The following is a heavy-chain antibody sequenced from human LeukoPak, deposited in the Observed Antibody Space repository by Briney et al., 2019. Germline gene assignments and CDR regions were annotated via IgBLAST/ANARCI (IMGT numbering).Heavy chain of an antibody. CDR2: ISYDGSKK. D-gene: IGHD3-16*02. CDR1: GFIFRSYG. J-gene: IGHJ4*02. Sequence: GGSLRLSCTASGFIFRSYGMHWVRQAPGKGLEWVAVISYDGSKKYYADSVKGRFTISRDNSKNTLCLQMNSLRAEDTAVYYCAKRTDWGSYRSFGYWGQGTLVTVSS. V-gene: IGHV3-30*18. CDR3: AKRTDWGSYRSFGY.